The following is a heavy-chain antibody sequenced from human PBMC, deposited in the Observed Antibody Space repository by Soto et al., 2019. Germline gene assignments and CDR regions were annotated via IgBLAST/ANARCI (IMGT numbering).Heavy chain of an antibody. CDR3: ARDLTIVPATHPRLENYSMDV. V-gene: IGHV1-18*01. J-gene: IGHJ6*02. CDR2: ISPYNGHT. CDR1: GYSFTSYG. D-gene: IGHD2-2*01. Sequence: GASVKVSCKASGYSFTSYGISWVRRAPGQGLEWMGWISPYNGHTQFVERFQGRVTMTTDTSTKTAYMELRNLRSDDTAHYYCARDLTIVPATHPRLENYSMDVWGQGTTVTVSS.